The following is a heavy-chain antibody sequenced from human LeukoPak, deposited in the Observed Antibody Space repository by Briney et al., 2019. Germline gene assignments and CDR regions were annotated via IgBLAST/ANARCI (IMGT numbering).Heavy chain of an antibody. D-gene: IGHD1-1*01. CDR1: GFTFSSYA. J-gene: IGHJ3*02. CDR3: AKDQLERPNDAFDI. V-gene: IGHV3-23*01. Sequence: GGSLRLSCAASGFTFSSYAMSWVRQAPGKGLEWVSAISGSGAGTYYADSVKGRFTISRDNSKNTLYLQMRSLRAEDTAVYFCAKDQLERPNDAFDIWGQGTMVTVSS. CDR2: ISGSGAGT.